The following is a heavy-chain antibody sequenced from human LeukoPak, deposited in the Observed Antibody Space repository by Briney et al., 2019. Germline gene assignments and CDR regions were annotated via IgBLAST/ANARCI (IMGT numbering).Heavy chain of an antibody. J-gene: IGHJ4*02. CDR3: ARDCSSTSCYNVY. V-gene: IGHV1-18*01. CDR1: GYTFTSFG. CDR2: ISTYNRNT. D-gene: IGHD2-2*02. Sequence: ASVRVSCKASGYTFTSFGISWVRQAPGQGLEWMGWISTYNRNTNYAQRLQGRVTMTTDTSTSTAYMELRSLRSDDTAVYYCARDCSSTSCYNVYWGQGTLVTVSS.